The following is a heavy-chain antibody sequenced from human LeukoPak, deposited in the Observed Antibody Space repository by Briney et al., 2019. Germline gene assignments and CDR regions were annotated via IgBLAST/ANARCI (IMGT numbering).Heavy chain of an antibody. J-gene: IGHJ3*02. V-gene: IGHV1-69*06. CDR3: ARVISYYDSSGFLTQTPVDAFDI. CDR2: IIPIFGTA. D-gene: IGHD3-22*01. CDR1: GGTFSSYA. Sequence: GASVKVSCKASGGTFSSYAISWVRQAPGQGLEWMGGIIPIFGTANYAQKFQGRVTITADKSTSTAYMELSSLRSEDTAGYYCARVISYYDSSGFLTQTPVDAFDIWGQGTMVTVSS.